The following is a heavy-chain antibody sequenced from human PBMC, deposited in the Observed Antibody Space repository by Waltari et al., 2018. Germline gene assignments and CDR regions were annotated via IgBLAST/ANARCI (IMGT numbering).Heavy chain of an antibody. Sequence: QVQLQESGPGLVKPSETLSLTCTVSGYSISSGYYWVWLRQHPGKGLEWIGSIYHSGSTYYNPSLKSRVTISVDTSKNQFSLKLSSVTAADTAVYYCARDLVDSSGYYPGAFDIWGQGTMVTVSS. V-gene: IGHV4-38-2*02. CDR2: IYHSGST. J-gene: IGHJ3*02. D-gene: IGHD3-22*01. CDR3: ARDLVDSSGYYPGAFDI. CDR1: GYSISSGYY.